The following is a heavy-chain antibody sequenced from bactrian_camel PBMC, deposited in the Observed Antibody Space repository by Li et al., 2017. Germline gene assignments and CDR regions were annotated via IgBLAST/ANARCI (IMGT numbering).Heavy chain of an antibody. CDR3: ASVLSDCGC. V-gene: IGHV3S40*01. CDR2: INSAGGST. J-gene: IGHJ6*01. CDR1: DFAFSSGH. Sequence: VQLVESGGGLVQPGWSLRLSCAGSDFAFSSGHINWVRQAPGKGLEWVSTINSAGGSTYSADSVRGRFTISRDDAKNMLYLQLNSLKAEDTAMYYCASVLSDCGCWGQGTQVTVS.